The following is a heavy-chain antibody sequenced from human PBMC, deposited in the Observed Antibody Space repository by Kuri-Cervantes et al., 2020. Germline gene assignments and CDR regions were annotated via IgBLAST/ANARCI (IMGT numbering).Heavy chain of an antibody. CDR3: ARVVMAGSRRSIRDSWFDP. Sequence: SGPTLVKPTETLTLTCTVSGFSLSNARMGVSWIRQPPGKALEWLAHIFSNDEKSYSTSLKSRLTISKDTSKSQVVLTMTNMDPVDTATYYCARVVMAGSRRSIRDSWFDPWGQGTLVTVSS. V-gene: IGHV2-26*01. CDR2: IFSNDEK. D-gene: IGHD1-14*01. CDR1: GFSLSNARMG. J-gene: IGHJ5*02.